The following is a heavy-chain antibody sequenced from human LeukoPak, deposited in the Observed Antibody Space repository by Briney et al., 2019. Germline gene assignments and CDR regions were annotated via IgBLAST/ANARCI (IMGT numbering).Heavy chain of an antibody. CDR3: AASSGVTLGRF. CDR1: GGSISNGAYY. Sequence: SETLSLTCTVSGGSISNGAYYWSWIRQRPGKGLEWIGYIYYTGSTSYNPSLKSRATMSVDTSMNQVSLKLTSLTAADTAVYYCAASSGVTLGRFWGQGTLVTVSS. V-gene: IGHV4-31*03. J-gene: IGHJ4*02. CDR2: IYYTGST. D-gene: IGHD3-16*01.